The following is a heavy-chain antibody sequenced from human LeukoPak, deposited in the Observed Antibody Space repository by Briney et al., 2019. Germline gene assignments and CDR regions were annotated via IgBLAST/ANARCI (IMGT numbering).Heavy chain of an antibody. CDR3: ARGVYIAAAQYAY. J-gene: IGHJ4*02. V-gene: IGHV4-59*01. CDR2: IYYSGTT. Sequence: IPSETLSLTCTVSGGSISSYYWSWIRQPPGKGLEWIGYIYYSGTTNYNPSLKSRVTISVDTSKNQFSLKLSSVTAADTAVYYCARGVYIAAAQYAYWGQGTLVTVSS. D-gene: IGHD6-13*01. CDR1: GGSISSYY.